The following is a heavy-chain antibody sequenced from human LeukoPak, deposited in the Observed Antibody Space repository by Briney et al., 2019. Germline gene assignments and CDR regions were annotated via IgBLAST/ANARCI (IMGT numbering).Heavy chain of an antibody. V-gene: IGHV3-74*01. J-gene: IGHJ3*01. CDR2: INSDGSST. Sequence: GGSLRLSCAASGFTFSSYWMHWVRQAPGKGLVWVSRINSDGSSTSYADSVKGRFTISRDNAKNTLYLQMNSLRAEDTAVYYCARSGYRSSWYGDRWAFDVWGQGTMVTVSS. CDR3: ARSGYRSSWYGDRWAFDV. CDR1: GFTFSSYW. D-gene: IGHD6-13*01.